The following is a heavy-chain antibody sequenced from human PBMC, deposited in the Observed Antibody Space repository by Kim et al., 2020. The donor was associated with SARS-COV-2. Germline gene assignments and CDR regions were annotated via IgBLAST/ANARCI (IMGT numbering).Heavy chain of an antibody. J-gene: IGHJ4*01. V-gene: IGHV1-3*04. CDR2: INIGQGNT. CDR3: ARDGTTRNGGYYFDY. D-gene: IGHD1-1*01. CDR1: GYTFTRYT. Sequence: AAVKVSCKASGYTFTRYTMDWVRQAPGQGLEWMGWINIGQGNTKSLQKFQGRVTITRDTSASTAFMELSSLTSEDTAIYYCARDGTTRNGGYYFDYWGQGALVTVSS.